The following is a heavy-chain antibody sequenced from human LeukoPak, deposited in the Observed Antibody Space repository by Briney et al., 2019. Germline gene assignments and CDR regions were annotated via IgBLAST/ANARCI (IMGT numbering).Heavy chain of an antibody. CDR1: GGSISSYY. V-gene: IGHV4-59*08. CDR2: IYYSGYT. D-gene: IGHD2-2*01. Sequence: PSETLSLTCTVSGGSISSYYWSWIRQPPGKGLEWIGYIYYSGYTNYNPSLKSRVTISVDTSKNQFSLKLSSVTAADTAVYYCASCSSTSCYADYYYYMDVWGKGTTVTISS. J-gene: IGHJ6*03. CDR3: ASCSSTSCYADYYYYMDV.